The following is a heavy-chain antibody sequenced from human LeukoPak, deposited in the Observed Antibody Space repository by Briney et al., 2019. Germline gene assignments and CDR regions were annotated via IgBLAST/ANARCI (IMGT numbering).Heavy chain of an antibody. CDR3: ARYQLLYLGAFDI. J-gene: IGHJ3*02. V-gene: IGHV4-34*01. CDR1: GGSFSGYY. D-gene: IGHD2-2*02. Sequence: EASETLSLTCAVYGGSFSGYYWSWIRQPPGKGLEWIGEINHSGSTNYNPSLKSRVTISVDTSKNQFSLKLSSVTAADTAVYYCARYQLLYLGAFDIWGQGTMVTVSS. CDR2: INHSGST.